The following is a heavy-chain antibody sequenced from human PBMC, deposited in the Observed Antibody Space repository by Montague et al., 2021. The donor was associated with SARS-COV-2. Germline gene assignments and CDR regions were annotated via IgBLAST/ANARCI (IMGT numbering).Heavy chain of an antibody. CDR1: GGAISSSSYY. D-gene: IGHD3-22*01. CDR2: IYYSGST. CDR3: ARDTRITMLVVVNRYGMDV. Sequence: SETLSLTCTVSGGAISSSSYYWGWIRQPPRKGLEWIGSIYYSGSTYYNPSLKSRVTISVDTSKNQFSLKLSSVTAADTAVYYCARDTRITMLVVVNRYGMDVWGQGTTVNVSS. V-gene: IGHV4-39*07. J-gene: IGHJ6*02.